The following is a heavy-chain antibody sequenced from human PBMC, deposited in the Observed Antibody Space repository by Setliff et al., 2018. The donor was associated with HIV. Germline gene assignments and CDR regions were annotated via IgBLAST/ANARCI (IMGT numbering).Heavy chain of an antibody. Sequence: SETLSLTCTVSGDSISSSTFYWGWIRQPPGKGLEWIGSIYYSGTTYYNPSLKSRVAISVDTSKNQFSLTLNSVTAADTAVYYCARGPAGRLVFLSYWGQGTLVTV. V-gene: IGHV4-39*07. CDR3: ARGPAGRLVFLSY. CDR2: IYYSGTT. J-gene: IGHJ4*02. CDR1: GDSISSSTFY. D-gene: IGHD6-6*01.